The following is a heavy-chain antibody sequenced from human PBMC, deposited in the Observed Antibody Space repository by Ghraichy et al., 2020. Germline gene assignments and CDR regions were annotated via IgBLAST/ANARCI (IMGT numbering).Heavy chain of an antibody. Sequence: GGSLRLSCVGSGFTFSSHGMHWVRQAPGKGPEWVSRINGDGGSTCHADSVKGRFTISRDNAKNTVYLQMNSLRVEDTAMYYCTRGFGAWAVYLVYWGQGAQVTVSS. D-gene: IGHD3-10*01. CDR3: TRGFGAWAVYLVY. V-gene: IGHV3-74*01. CDR1: GFTFSSHG. CDR2: INGDGGST. J-gene: IGHJ4*02.